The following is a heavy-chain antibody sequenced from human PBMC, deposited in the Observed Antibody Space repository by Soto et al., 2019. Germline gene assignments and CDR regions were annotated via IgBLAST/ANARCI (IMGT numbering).Heavy chain of an antibody. CDR1: GGSISSSSYY. CDR2: IYYSGST. J-gene: IGHJ4*02. D-gene: IGHD2-15*01. V-gene: IGHV4-39*01. CDR3: ARHTPAISISDH. Sequence: ASETLSLTCTVSGGSISSSSYYWGWIRQPPGKGLEWIGSIYYSGSTCYNPSLKSRVTISVDTSKNQFSLKLSSVTAADTAVYYCARHTPAISISDHWGQGTLVTVSS.